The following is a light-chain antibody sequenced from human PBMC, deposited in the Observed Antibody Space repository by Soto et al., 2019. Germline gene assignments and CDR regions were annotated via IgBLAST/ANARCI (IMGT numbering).Light chain of an antibody. V-gene: IGKV3-20*01. J-gene: IGKJ4*01. Sequence: EIVLTQSPGTLSLSPGERATLSCRASQSVSSSYLAWYQQKPGQAPRLLIYGASSRATGIPDRFSGSGSGTDFTLTIGRLEPEDFAVYYCQQYGSPLTFGGGTKVENK. CDR3: QQYGSPLT. CDR1: QSVSSSY. CDR2: GAS.